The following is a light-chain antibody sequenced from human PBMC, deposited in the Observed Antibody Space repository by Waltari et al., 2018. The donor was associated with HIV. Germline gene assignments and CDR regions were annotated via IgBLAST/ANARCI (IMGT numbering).Light chain of an antibody. CDR3: SSYFSPGGLV. J-gene: IGLJ3*02. CDR1: STDFTPYYS. Sequence: QSALTQPASVSASLGQSITISCITTSTDFTPYYSVSCYQHHPGKAPHLVIYDANVRPSGAPFRFSGSKSGNTASLIISDVQPEDEAHYYCSSYFSPGGLVFGGGTKLTVL. V-gene: IGLV2-14*01. CDR2: DAN.